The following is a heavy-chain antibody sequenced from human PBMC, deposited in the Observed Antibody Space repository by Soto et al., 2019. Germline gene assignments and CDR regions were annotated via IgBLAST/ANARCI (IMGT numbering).Heavy chain of an antibody. CDR3: AKDGGPSTPGY. CDR2: ISWNSGSI. Sequence: HPGGSLRLSCAASGFTFDDYAMHWVRQAPGKGLEWVSGISWNSGSIGYADSVKGRFTISRDNAKNSLYLQMNSLRAEDTALYYCAKDGGPSTPGYWGQGTLVTVSS. J-gene: IGHJ4*02. CDR1: GFTFDDYA. D-gene: IGHD2-2*01. V-gene: IGHV3-9*01.